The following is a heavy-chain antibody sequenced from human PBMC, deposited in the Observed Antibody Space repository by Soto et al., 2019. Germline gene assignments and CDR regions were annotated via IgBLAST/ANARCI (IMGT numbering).Heavy chain of an antibody. J-gene: IGHJ2*01. V-gene: IGHV3-23*01. D-gene: IGHD2-2*01. CDR2: ISGSGGGGNT. Sequence: VQLLESGGGLVQPGGSLRLSCAASGFFYGIYAMHWVRQAPGKGPEWVSGISGSGGGGNTYYADSVKGRFTISRDNSKSTVFLHMNSLRAEDTAVYYCARGPSAAAPLSDWYFDLWGRGTVVTVSS. CDR3: ARGPSAAAPLSDWYFDL. CDR1: GFFYGIYA.